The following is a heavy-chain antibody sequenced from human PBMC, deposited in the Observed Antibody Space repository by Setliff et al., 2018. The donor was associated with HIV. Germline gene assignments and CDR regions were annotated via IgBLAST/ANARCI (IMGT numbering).Heavy chain of an antibody. V-gene: IGHV4-4*02. CDR2: IYHSGST. D-gene: IGHD3-22*01. CDR1: GGSISSNW. Sequence: PSETLSLTCAVSGGSISSNWWSWVRQSPGKGLEWIGEIYHSGSTYYNPSLQSRVTISVDKSKSQFSLKLNSVTAADTAVYYCGGNGYYSIDYWGQGTLVTVSS. CDR3: GGNGYYSIDY. J-gene: IGHJ4*02.